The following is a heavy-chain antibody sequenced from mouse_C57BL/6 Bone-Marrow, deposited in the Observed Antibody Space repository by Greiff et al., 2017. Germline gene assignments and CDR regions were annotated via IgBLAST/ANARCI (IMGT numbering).Heavy chain of an antibody. J-gene: IGHJ2*01. D-gene: IGHD2-10*02. CDR3: ARPGMASYYFDY. CDR2: ISSGGSYT. V-gene: IGHV5-6*01. Sequence: EVQLQQSGGDLVKPGGSLKLSCAASGFTFSSYGMSWVRQTPDKRLEWVATISSGGSYTYYPDSVKGRFTISRDNAKNTLYLQMSSLKSEDTAMYYCARPGMASYYFDYWGQGTTLTVSS. CDR1: GFTFSSYG.